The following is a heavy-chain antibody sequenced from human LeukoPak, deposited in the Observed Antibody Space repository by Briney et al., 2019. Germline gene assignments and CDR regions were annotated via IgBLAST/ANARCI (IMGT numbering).Heavy chain of an antibody. D-gene: IGHD3/OR15-3a*01. CDR1: GFTFRSYE. J-gene: IGHJ4*02. CDR3: ARLARSLDL. V-gene: IGHV3-48*03. CDR2: ISSSGSTI. Sequence: GGSLRLSCAASGFTFRSYEMNWVRQAPGKGLEWVADISSSGSTIKYADSVKGRFTISRDNAKNSLYLQMNSLTAEDTAVYYCARLARSLDLWGQGTLVTVSS.